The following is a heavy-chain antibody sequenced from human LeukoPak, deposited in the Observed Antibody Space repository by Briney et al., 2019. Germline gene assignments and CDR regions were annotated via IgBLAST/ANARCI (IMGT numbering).Heavy chain of an antibody. J-gene: IGHJ4*02. Sequence: GESLKISCKGSGYSFTSYWIGWVRQMPGKGLEWMGIIYPGDSDTRYSPSFQGQVSISADKSISTAYLQWSSLKASDTAMYYCARVEMATMKGFDYWGQGTLVTVSS. V-gene: IGHV5-51*01. CDR1: GYSFTSYW. CDR2: IYPGDSDT. D-gene: IGHD5-24*01. CDR3: ARVEMATMKGFDY.